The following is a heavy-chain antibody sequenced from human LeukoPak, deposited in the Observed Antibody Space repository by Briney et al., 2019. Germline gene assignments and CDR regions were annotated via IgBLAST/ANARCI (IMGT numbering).Heavy chain of an antibody. Sequence: GESLKISCKGSGYSFTSYWIGWVRQMPGKGLEWMGIIYPGDSDTRYSPSFQGQVTISADKSIGTAYLQWSSLKASDTAMYYCARLTILTAYYSLRPPFDYWGQGTLVTVSS. D-gene: IGHD3-9*01. CDR1: GYSFTSYW. J-gene: IGHJ4*02. CDR2: IYPGDSDT. V-gene: IGHV5-51*01. CDR3: ARLTILTAYYSLRPPFDY.